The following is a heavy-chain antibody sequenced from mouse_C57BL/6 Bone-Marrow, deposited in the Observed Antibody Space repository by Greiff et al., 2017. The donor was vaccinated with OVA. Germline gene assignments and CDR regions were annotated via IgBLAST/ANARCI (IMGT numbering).Heavy chain of an antibody. CDR1: GFTFSSHG. CDR3: ARHGDYGSFFDY. V-gene: IGHV5-6*01. D-gene: IGHD1-1*01. CDR2: ISSGGSYT. Sequence: VKVVESGGDLVKPGGSLKLSCAASGFTFSSHGMSWVRQTPDKRLEWVATISSGGSYTFYPDSVKGRFTISRNNDNNTQYLQMSSRKSEDTAMYYCARHGDYGSFFDYWGQGTTLTVSS. J-gene: IGHJ2*01.